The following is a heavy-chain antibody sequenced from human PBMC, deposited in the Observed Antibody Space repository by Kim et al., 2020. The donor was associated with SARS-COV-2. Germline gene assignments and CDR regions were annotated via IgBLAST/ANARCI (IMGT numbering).Heavy chain of an antibody. V-gene: IGHV3-21*01. D-gene: IGHD6-13*01. Sequence: YADSVKGRFTISRDNAKNSLYLQMNSLRAEDTAVYYCARSDSSSLVDGFFWGQGTLVTVSS. CDR3: ARSDSSSLVDGFF. J-gene: IGHJ4*02.